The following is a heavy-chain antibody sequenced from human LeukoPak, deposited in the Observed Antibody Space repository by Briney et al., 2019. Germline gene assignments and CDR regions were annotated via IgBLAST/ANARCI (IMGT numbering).Heavy chain of an antibody. CDR1: GYTFTSYG. V-gene: IGHV1-18*01. D-gene: IGHD1-14*01. CDR3: ARDRLPENGEFDY. Sequence: ASVKVSCKASGYTFTSYGVSWVRQAPGQGLEWMGWISAYNGNTIYAHKLQGRVTMTTDPSTSTAYMELRSLRSDDTAVYYCARDRLPENGEFDYWGQGTLVTVSS. J-gene: IGHJ4*02. CDR2: ISAYNGNT.